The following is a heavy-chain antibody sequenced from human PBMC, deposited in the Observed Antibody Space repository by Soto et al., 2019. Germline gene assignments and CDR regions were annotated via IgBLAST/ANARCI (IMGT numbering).Heavy chain of an antibody. V-gene: IGHV3-23*01. CDR3: AKGFSGYDYSVDY. D-gene: IGHD5-12*01. J-gene: IGHJ4*02. CDR2: ISGRSSST. Sequence: EVQLLESGGGLAQPGGSLRLSCAASGFTFSSYVMTWIRQAPGKGLEGVSTISGRSSSTYYADSVKGRFTNSRDNSKNTLYLQMNSLGPEDTAVYYCAKGFSGYDYSVDYWGQGTLVTVSS. CDR1: GFTFSSYV.